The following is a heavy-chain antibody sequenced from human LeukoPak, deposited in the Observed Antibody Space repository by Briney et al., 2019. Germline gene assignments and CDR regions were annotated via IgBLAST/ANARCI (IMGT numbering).Heavy chain of an antibody. CDR1: GFTFSDYY. CDR2: ISSSGSTI. J-gene: IGHJ1*01. D-gene: IGHD3-16*02. Sequence: PGGSLRLSCAASGFTFSDYYMSWIRQAPGKGLEWVSYISSSGSTIYYADSVKGRFTISRDNAKNSLYLQMNSLRAEDTAVYYCARDLKDYVWGSYRRAEYFQHWGQGTLVTVSS. CDR3: ARDLKDYVWGSYRRAEYFQH. V-gene: IGHV3-11*04.